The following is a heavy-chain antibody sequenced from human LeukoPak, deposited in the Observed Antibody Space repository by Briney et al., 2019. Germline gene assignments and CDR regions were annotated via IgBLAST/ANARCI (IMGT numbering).Heavy chain of an antibody. V-gene: IGHV4-4*02. CDR2: MYLSGTT. CDR1: GDSIDSLDL. CDR3: AGLVGRYSSGLYYYYFDY. Sequence: SETLSLTCTVSGDSIDSLDLWSWVRQPPGKGLEWIGEMYLSGTTHSSPSVKSRVTISIDKSKNQFFLNLSSVTAADTAVYYCAGLVGRYSSGLYYYYFDYWGQGTLVTVSS. D-gene: IGHD3-22*01. J-gene: IGHJ4*02.